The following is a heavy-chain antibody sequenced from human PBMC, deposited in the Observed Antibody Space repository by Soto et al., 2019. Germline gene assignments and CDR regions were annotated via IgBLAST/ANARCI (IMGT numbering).Heavy chain of an antibody. CDR1: GYTFTSYA. V-gene: IGHV1-3*05. Sequence: QVQLVQSGAEEKKPGASVKVSCKASGYTFTSYAMHWVRQAPGQRLEWMGWINAGNGNTKYSQKFQGRVTITRDTAASTAYMELSSLRSEDTAVYYCARSIGVVTALDYWGQRTLVTVSS. CDR3: ARSIGVVTALDY. CDR2: INAGNGNT. D-gene: IGHD2-21*02. J-gene: IGHJ4*02.